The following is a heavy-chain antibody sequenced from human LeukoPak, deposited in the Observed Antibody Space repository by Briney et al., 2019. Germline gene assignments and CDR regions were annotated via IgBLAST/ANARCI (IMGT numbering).Heavy chain of an antibody. CDR1: GGSLGGDY. D-gene: IGHD3-10*01. Sequence: PSETLSLTCAVYGGSLGGDYWSWIRQSPGKGLEWIGEINHGGYTNYNPSLKSRVALSVDTSKNQFSLRLSTVTAADTAVYYCARGFGNARGVSWGRGTLVTVSS. V-gene: IGHV4-34*01. CDR3: ARGFGNARGVS. CDR2: INHGGYT. J-gene: IGHJ5*02.